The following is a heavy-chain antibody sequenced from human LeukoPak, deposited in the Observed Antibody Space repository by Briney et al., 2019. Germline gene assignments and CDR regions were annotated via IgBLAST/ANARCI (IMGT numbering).Heavy chain of an antibody. V-gene: IGHV4-30-4*08. CDR1: GGSISSGDYY. D-gene: IGHD6-13*01. Sequence: SQTLSLTCTVSGGSISSGDYYWSWLRQPPGQDLECNGYIYYSGSTYYNPSLKSRVTISVDTSKSQFSLKLSSVTAADTAVYYCARLYSSSWYIDYWGQGTLVTVSS. CDR2: IYYSGST. J-gene: IGHJ4*02. CDR3: ARLYSSSWYIDY.